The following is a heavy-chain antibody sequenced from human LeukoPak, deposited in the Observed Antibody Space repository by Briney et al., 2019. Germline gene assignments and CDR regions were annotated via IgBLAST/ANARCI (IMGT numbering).Heavy chain of an antibody. V-gene: IGHV3-11*03. CDR3: ARIYGDSFFDY. Sequence: KPGGSLRLSCAASGFTFSDYYISWIRQAPGKGLEWVSYVSGGSSYTNYADSVKGRFTISRDNVKNSLYLQINSLRAEDTAVYYCARIYGDSFFDYWGQGTLVTVSS. CDR1: GFTFSDYY. J-gene: IGHJ4*02. CDR2: VSGGSSYT. D-gene: IGHD4-17*01.